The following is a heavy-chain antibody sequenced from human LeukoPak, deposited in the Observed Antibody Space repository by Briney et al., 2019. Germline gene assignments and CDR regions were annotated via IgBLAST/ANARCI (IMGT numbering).Heavy chain of an antibody. Sequence: PRQTLAVTCTFVEFARSSSGVGMAWIRQPPGKALEWLALIYWDDDKRYSPSLKSRLTITKDTSKNQVVLTMTNMDPVDTATYYCAHSRFGDWKYYGMDVWGKGTTVTVSS. V-gene: IGHV2-5*02. CDR2: IYWDDDK. D-gene: IGHD3-10*01. CDR1: EFARSSSGVG. J-gene: IGHJ6*04. CDR3: AHSRFGDWKYYGMDV.